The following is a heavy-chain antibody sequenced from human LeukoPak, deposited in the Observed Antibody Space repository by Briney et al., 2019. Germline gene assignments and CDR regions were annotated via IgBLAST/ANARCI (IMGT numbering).Heavy chain of an antibody. CDR3: ARKGGSRFLGRYKYYGLDV. V-gene: IGHV3-30*04. D-gene: IGHD3-3*01. CDR2: ISYDGGSE. Sequence: GRSLRLSCAASGFTFNDYIIHWVRQAPGKGLEWVALISYDGGSEYYADSVKGRFTISRDNSKNTLYLQMNSLRVEDTAVYYCARKGGSRFLGRYKYYGLDVWGQGTTVTVS. CDR1: GFTFNDYI. J-gene: IGHJ6*02.